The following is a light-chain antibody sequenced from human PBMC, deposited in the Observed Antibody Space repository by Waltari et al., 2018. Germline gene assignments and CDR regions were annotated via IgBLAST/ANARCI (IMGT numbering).Light chain of an antibody. V-gene: IGKV1-NL1*01. CDR3: QQYHSPPFT. CDR1: QDISNS. J-gene: IGKJ3*01. CDR2: TTS. Sequence: DIQMTQSPSSLSASVGDRVTFTCRASQDISNSLAWYQQEPGKAPNLLVYTTSRLESVVPSRFSGTGSGTDYTLTISSLQPEDFATYFCQQYHSPPFTFGPGTKVDFK.